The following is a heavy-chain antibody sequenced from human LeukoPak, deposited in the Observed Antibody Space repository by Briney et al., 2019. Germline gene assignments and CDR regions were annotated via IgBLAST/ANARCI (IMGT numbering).Heavy chain of an antibody. CDR2: ISSSGSTI. D-gene: IGHD2-8*01. CDR1: GFTFSSYE. Sequence: PGGSLRLSCAASGFTFSSYEMNWVRQAPGKGLEWVSYISSSGSTIYYADSVKGRFTISRDNAKNSLYLQMNSLRAEDTAVYYCARDATYCINGVCYTLYYFDYWGQGTLVTVSS. J-gene: IGHJ4*02. CDR3: ARDATYCINGVCYTLYYFDY. V-gene: IGHV3-48*03.